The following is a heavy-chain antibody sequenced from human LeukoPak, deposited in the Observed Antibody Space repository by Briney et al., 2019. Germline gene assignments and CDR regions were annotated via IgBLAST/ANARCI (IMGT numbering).Heavy chain of an antibody. CDR2: ISSSGSTI. Sequence: GGSLRLSCAASGFTFSDYYMSWIRHAPGKGLELVSYISSSGSTIYYADSVKGRFTISRDNAKNSLYLQMNSLRAEDTAVYYCARDRLRSRYDILTGYYYWGQGTLVTVSS. CDR3: ARDRLRSRYDILTGYYY. CDR1: GFTFSDYY. D-gene: IGHD3-9*01. V-gene: IGHV3-11*01. J-gene: IGHJ4*02.